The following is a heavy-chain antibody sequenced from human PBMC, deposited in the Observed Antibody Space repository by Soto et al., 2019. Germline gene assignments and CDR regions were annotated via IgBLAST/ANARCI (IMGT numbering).Heavy chain of an antibody. CDR3: ARVVATAVAAYYFDY. Sequence: GESLKISCAASGFTFSSYDMHWVRQATGKGLEWVSAIGTAGDTYYPGSVKGRFTISRENAKNSLYLQMNSLRAGDTAVYYCARVVATAVAAYYFDYWGQGTLVTVSS. D-gene: IGHD6-19*01. CDR2: IGTAGDT. V-gene: IGHV3-13*01. J-gene: IGHJ4*02. CDR1: GFTFSSYD.